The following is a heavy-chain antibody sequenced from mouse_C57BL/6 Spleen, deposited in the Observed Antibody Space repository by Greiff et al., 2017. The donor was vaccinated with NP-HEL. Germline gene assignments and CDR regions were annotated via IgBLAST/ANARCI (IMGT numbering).Heavy chain of an antibody. Sequence: QVQLQQPGAELVRPGSSVKLSCKASGYTFTSYWMHWVKQRPIQGLEWIGNIDPSDSETHYNQKFKDKATLTVDKSSSTAYMQLSSLTSEDSAVYYCARWHYGSSYELNSDYWGQGTTLTVSS. CDR3: ARWHYGSSYELNSDY. V-gene: IGHV1-52*01. D-gene: IGHD1-1*01. CDR2: IDPSDSET. J-gene: IGHJ2*01. CDR1: GYTFTSYW.